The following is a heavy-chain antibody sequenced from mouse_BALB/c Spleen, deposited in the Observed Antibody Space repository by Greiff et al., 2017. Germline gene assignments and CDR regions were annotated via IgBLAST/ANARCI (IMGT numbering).Heavy chain of an antibody. Sequence: EVQVVESGGGLVQPGGSRKLSCAASGFTFSDYGMAWVRQAPGKGPEWVAFISNLAYSIYYADTVTGRFTISRENAKNTLYLEMSSLRSEDTAMYYCAREKYGNPYYFDYWGQGTTLTVSS. D-gene: IGHD2-10*02. CDR3: AREKYGNPYYFDY. J-gene: IGHJ2*01. V-gene: IGHV5-15*02. CDR2: ISNLAYSI. CDR1: GFTFSDYG.